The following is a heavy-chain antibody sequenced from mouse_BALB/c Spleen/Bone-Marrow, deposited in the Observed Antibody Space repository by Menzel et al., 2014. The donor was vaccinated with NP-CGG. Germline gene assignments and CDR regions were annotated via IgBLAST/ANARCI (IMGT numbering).Heavy chain of an antibody. CDR1: GYSFTGYN. V-gene: IGHV1-39*01. CDR3: ARGHDGYRTWFAY. CDR2: IDPSYGGT. D-gene: IGHD2-3*01. J-gene: IGHJ3*01. Sequence: VQLKHSGPELEKPGASVKISCKASGYSFTGYNMNWVKQSNGKSLEWIGNIDPSYGGTTYNQKFKGKATLTVDKSSSTAYMQLKSLTSEDSAVYYCARGHDGYRTWFAYWGQGTLVTVSA.